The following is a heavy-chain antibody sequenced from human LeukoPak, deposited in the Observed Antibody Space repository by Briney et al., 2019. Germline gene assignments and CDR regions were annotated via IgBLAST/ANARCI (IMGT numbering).Heavy chain of an antibody. D-gene: IGHD5-12*01. Sequence: GGSLRLSCAASGFNYSSYTMNWVRQAPGMGLEWLSYISASRGITYYADSVKGRFTVSRDNAKNSLYLQMNSLRAEDTAVYYCARENTYSGYDSVFDYWGQGTLVTVSS. CDR1: GFNYSSYT. V-gene: IGHV3-21*05. CDR3: ARENTYSGYDSVFDY. CDR2: ISASRGIT. J-gene: IGHJ4*02.